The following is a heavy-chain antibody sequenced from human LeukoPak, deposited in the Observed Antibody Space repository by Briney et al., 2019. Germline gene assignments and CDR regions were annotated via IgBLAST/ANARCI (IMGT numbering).Heavy chain of an antibody. Sequence: SVKVSCKASGGAFSSYAINWVRQAPGQGLEWMGGIIPIFGTANYAQKFQGRVTIIADKSTSTAYMELRSLRSEDTAVYYCARDALPFHWHEGNYYMDVWGKGTTVTVSS. V-gene: IGHV1-69*06. CDR2: IIPIFGTA. CDR1: GGAFSSYA. D-gene: IGHD1-1*01. J-gene: IGHJ6*03. CDR3: ARDALPFHWHEGNYYMDV.